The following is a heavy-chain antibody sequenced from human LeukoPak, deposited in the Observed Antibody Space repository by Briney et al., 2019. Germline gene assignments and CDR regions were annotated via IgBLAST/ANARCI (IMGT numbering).Heavy chain of an antibody. J-gene: IGHJ4*02. CDR3: AKDSAIFGVVYGGTFDY. CDR1: GFTFSSYG. D-gene: IGHD3-3*01. CDR2: ISYDGSNK. V-gene: IGHV3-30*18. Sequence: GRSLRLSCAASGFTFSSYGMHWVRQAPGKGLEWVAVISYDGSNKYYADSVKGRFTISRDNSKNTLYLQMNSLRAEDTAVYYCAKDSAIFGVVYGGTFDYWGQGTLSPSPQ.